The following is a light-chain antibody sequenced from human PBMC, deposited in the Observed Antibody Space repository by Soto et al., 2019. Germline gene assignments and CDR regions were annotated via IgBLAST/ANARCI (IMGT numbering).Light chain of an antibody. J-gene: IGLJ1*01. CDR3: CSYAGSGAFV. CDR1: SSDVGGYNY. CDR2: DVT. V-gene: IGLV2-11*01. Sequence: QSVLTQPRSVSGSPVQSVTISCTGSSSDVGGYNYVSWYQQHPGKAPKLIIYDVTKRPSGVPDRFSGSKSGNTASLTISGLQAEDEADYHCCSYAGSGAFVFGAGTKITVL.